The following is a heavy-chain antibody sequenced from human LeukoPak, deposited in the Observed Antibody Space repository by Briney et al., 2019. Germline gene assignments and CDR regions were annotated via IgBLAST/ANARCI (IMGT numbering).Heavy chain of an antibody. CDR2: ISRSNIYK. V-gene: IGHV3-21*04. Sequence: GGSLRLSCAASGFTFSSYTMNWVRLAPGKGLEWVSSISRSNIYKYYADSVKGRFTISRDNSKNTLYLQMNSLRAEDTAVYYCAKDHYARNSGYYFDYWGQGTLVTVSS. CDR1: GFTFSSYT. D-gene: IGHD1-26*01. J-gene: IGHJ4*02. CDR3: AKDHYARNSGYYFDY.